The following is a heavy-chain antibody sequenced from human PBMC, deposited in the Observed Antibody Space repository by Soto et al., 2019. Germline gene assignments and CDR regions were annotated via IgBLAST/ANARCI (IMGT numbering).Heavy chain of an antibody. CDR3: ARDKGVLYSSGSYYDYYYGMDV. V-gene: IGHV4-61*01. J-gene: IGHJ6*02. CDR1: CGSVSSGSCY. CDR2: IYYSGST. Sequence: PSETLSLTCTVSCGSVSSGSCYWSWIRQPPGKGLEWIGYIYYSGSTNYNPSLKSRVTISVDTSKNQFSLKLSSVTAADTAVYYCARDKGVLYSSGSYYDYYYGMDVWGQGTTVTVSS. D-gene: IGHD3-10*01.